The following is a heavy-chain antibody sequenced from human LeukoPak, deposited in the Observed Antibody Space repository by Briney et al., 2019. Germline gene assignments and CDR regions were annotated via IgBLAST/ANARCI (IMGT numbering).Heavy chain of an antibody. V-gene: IGHV4-31*03. CDR2: IYYSGSS. CDR3: AREPRGLDF. CDR1: GGSINNGGYY. Sequence: SETLSLTCTVSGGSINNGGYYWSWIRQHPGKGLEWIGYIYYSGSSYYNPSLRSRVTISVDTSKNHFSLKLSSVTAADTAVYYCAREPRGLDFWGQGTLVTVSS. J-gene: IGHJ4*02.